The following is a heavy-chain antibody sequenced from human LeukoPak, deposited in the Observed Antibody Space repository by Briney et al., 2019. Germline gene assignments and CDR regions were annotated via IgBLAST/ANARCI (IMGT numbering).Heavy chain of an antibody. V-gene: IGHV3-48*01. CDR1: GFTFSSYS. CDR2: ISSSSSTI. D-gene: IGHD3-3*01. CDR3: ARDSITIFGVVNPFDY. J-gene: IGHJ4*02. Sequence: GGSLRLSCAASGFTFSSYSMNWVRQAPGKGLEWVSYISSSSSTIYYADSVKGRFTISRDSAKNSLYLQMNSLRAEDTAVYYCARDSITIFGVVNPFDYWGQGTLVTVSS.